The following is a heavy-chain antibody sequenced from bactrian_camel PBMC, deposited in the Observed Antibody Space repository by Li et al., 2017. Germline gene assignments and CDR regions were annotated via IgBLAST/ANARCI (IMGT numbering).Heavy chain of an antibody. Sequence: HVQLVESGGGSVQAGGSLRLSCTASEYTHRHFSMGWFRQAPGKEGEGVAVIDSDGSTHYADSVKGRFTISKVSNTLYLQMNSLKPEDTAMYYCAADILNNGLRGAGHEYAHWGQGTQVTVS. D-gene: IGHD5*01. CDR3: AADILNNGLRGAGHEYAH. V-gene: IGHV3S55*01. J-gene: IGHJ4*01. CDR2: IDSDGST. CDR1: EYTHRHFS.